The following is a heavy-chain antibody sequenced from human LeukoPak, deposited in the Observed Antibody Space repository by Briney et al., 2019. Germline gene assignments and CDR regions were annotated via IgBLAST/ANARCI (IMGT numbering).Heavy chain of an antibody. Sequence: GGSLRLSCAASGFTFSSYGMHWVRQAPGKGLEWVAVIWYDGSNKYYADSVKGRFTISRDNSKNTLYLQMNSLRAEDAAVYYCAKDPRGSYSRDYYYYMDVWGKGTAVTVSS. D-gene: IGHD1-26*01. J-gene: IGHJ6*03. V-gene: IGHV3-33*06. CDR3: AKDPRGSYSRDYYYYMDV. CDR2: IWYDGSNK. CDR1: GFTFSSYG.